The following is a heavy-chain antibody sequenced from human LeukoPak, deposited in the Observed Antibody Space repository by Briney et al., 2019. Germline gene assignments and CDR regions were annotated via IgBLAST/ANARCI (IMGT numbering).Heavy chain of an antibody. J-gene: IGHJ6*02. Sequence: GGSLRLSCAASGFTVSSNYMSWVRLAPGKGLEWVSVIYSGGSTYYADSVKGRFTISRDNSKNTLYLQMNSLRAEDTAVYYCARTTIFGGYYYGMDVWGQGTTVTVSS. V-gene: IGHV3-66*01. D-gene: IGHD3-3*01. CDR2: IYSGGST. CDR1: GFTVSSNY. CDR3: ARTTIFGGYYYGMDV.